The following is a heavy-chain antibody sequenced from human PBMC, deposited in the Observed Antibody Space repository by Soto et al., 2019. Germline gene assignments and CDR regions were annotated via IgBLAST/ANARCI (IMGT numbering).Heavy chain of an antibody. D-gene: IGHD3-10*01. J-gene: IGHJ6*02. Sequence: GASVKGSCKVSGYTHTELSMHWVRQAPGKGLEWMGGFDPEDGETIYAQKFQGRVTMTEDTSTDTAYMELSSLRSEDTAVYYCATHGLLWFGDPRGYYYGKDVWGQGTTVTVSS. V-gene: IGHV1-24*01. CDR3: ATHGLLWFGDPRGYYYGKDV. CDR1: GYTHTELS. CDR2: FDPEDGET.